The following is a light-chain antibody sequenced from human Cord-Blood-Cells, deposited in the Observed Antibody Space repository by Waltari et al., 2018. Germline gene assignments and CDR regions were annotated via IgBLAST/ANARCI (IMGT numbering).Light chain of an antibody. CDR2: DVS. CDR1: SRSVGGSNY. J-gene: IGLJ2*01. Sequence: QSALTQPASVSGSPGQSITTSCTGPSRSVGGSNYVSWYQHHPGKAPKLMIDDVSNRPSGVSNRFSGSKSGNTASLTISGLQAEDEADYYCSSYTSSSTVVFGGGTKLTVL. CDR3: SSYTSSSTVV. V-gene: IGLV2-14*03.